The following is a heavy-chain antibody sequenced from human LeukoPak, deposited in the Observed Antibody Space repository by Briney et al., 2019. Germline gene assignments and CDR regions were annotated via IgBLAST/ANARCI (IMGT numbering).Heavy chain of an antibody. V-gene: IGHV4-59*12. CDR1: GGSISSYY. CDR2: ICYSGST. D-gene: IGHD3-10*01. CDR3: ARSSMYGSGSYYPY. J-gene: IGHJ4*02. Sequence: SETLSLTCTVSGGSISSYYWSWIRQPPGKGLEWIGYICYSGSTNYNPSLKSRVTISVDTSKNQFSLKLSSVTAADTAVYYCARSSMYGSGSYYPYWGQGTLVTVSS.